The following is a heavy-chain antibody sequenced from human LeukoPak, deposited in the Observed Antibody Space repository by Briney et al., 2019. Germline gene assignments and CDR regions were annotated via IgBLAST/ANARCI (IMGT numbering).Heavy chain of an antibody. J-gene: IGHJ3*02. D-gene: IGHD3-10*01. V-gene: IGHV3-33*01. CDR2: IWYDGSNK. CDR1: GFTFSSYG. Sequence: GGSLRLSCAASGFTFSSYGMHWVRQAPGKGLEWVAVIWYDGSNKYYADSVKGRFTISRDNSKNTLYLQMNSLRAEDTAVYYCAREGRGPAFDIWGQGTMVTVSS. CDR3: AREGRGPAFDI.